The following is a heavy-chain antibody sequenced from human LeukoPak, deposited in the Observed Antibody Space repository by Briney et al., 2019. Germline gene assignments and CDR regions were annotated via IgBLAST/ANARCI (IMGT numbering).Heavy chain of an antibody. J-gene: IGHJ5*02. V-gene: IGHV4-59*01. CDR3: ASSTYDFWSGYPNWFDP. D-gene: IGHD3-3*01. CDR2: INYSGST. Sequence: SETLSLTCTVSGGSISSYYWSWIRQPPGKGLEWIGYINYSGSTNYNPSLKSRVTISVDTSKNQFSLKLSSVTAADTAVYYCASSTYDFWSGYPNWFDPWGQGTLVTVSS. CDR1: GGSISSYY.